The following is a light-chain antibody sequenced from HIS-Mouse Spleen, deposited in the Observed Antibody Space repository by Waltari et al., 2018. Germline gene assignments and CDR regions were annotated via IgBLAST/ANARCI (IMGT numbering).Light chain of an antibody. CDR3: QQYYSTPYT. J-gene: IGKJ2*01. V-gene: IGKV4-1*01. CDR1: QSVLYSSNNKNY. Sequence: DIVMTQSPDSLAVSLGERATINCKSSQSVLYSSNNKNYLAWYQQKPGQLPKLLIYWASTRESGVPDRFGGSGSGTDFTLTISSLQAEDVAVYYCQQYYSTPYTFGQGTKLEIK. CDR2: WAS.